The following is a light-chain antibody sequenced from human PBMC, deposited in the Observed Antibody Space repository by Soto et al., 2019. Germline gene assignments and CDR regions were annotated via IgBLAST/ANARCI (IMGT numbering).Light chain of an antibody. J-gene: IGLJ2*01. CDR1: SSDVGSYKF. V-gene: IGLV2-23*02. CDR3: CSSAGSSTLV. CDR2: AVS. Sequence: QSVLTQPASVSGSPGQSITISCTGTSSDVGSYKFVSWYQQHPGKAPKLMIYAVSKRPSGVSYRFSGSKSGNTASLTISGLQAEAEADYYCCSSAGSSTLVFGGGTKLTVL.